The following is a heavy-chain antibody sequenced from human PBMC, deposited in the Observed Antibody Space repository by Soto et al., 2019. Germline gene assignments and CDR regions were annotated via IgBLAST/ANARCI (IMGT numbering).Heavy chain of an antibody. D-gene: IGHD3-3*01. J-gene: IGHJ6*03. CDR2: IYYSGST. CDR3: ARDFRLAAGGYYDLWSGPEGYYYYYMDV. CDR1: GGSISSYY. V-gene: IGHV4-59*01. Sequence: SETLSLTCTVSGGSISSYYWSWIRQPPGKGLEWIGYIYYSGSTNYNPSLKSRVTISVDTSKNQFSLKLSSVTAADTAVYYCARDFRLAAGGYYDLWSGPEGYYYYYMDVWGKGTTVNVSS.